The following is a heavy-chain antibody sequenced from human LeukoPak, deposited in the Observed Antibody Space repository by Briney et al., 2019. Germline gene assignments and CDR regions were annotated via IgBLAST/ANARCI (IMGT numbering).Heavy chain of an antibody. V-gene: IGHV3-7*04. CDR3: ARGDDFSGDH. J-gene: IGHJ4*02. CDR1: AFTFRIFW. Sequence: GASLRLACAASAFTFRIFWMTWGRQAPRRGLEWVANKHPEGNEKYHAESVKGRFTISRDNAKNSLFLQMTGLRVEDTAVYYCARGDDFSGDHWGQGTLVTVSS. CDR2: KHPEGNEK. D-gene: IGHD1-1*01.